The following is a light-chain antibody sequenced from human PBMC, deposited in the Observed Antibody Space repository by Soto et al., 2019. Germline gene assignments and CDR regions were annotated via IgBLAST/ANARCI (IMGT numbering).Light chain of an antibody. J-gene: IGLJ7*01. V-gene: IGLV2-8*01. Sequence: QSALTQPPSASGSPGQSVTISCTGTSSDVGGYNYVSWYQQHPGKAPKLMIYEVTKRPSGVPDRFSGSKSGNTASLTVSGLQAADEAEYYCCCCSYADSSSFRVLFGGGTQLTVL. CDR2: EVT. CDR3: CSYADSSSFRVL. CDR1: SSDVGGYNY.